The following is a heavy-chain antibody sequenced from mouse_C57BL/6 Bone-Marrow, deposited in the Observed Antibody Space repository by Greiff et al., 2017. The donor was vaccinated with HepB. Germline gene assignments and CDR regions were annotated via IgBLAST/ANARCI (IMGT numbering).Heavy chain of an antibody. CDR2: IRSKSNNYAT. Sequence: EAGGGLVQPKGSLKLSCAASGFSFNTYAMNWVRQAPGKGLEWVARIRSKSNNYATYYADSVKDRFTISRDDSESMLYLQMNNLKTEDTAMYYCVRAPLLLRGDFDVWGTGTTVTVSS. CDR3: VRAPLLLRGDFDV. D-gene: IGHD1-1*01. V-gene: IGHV10-1*01. J-gene: IGHJ1*03. CDR1: GFSFNTYA.